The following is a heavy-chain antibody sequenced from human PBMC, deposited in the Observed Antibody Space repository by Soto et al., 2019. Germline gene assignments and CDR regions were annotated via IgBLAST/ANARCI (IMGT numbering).Heavy chain of an antibody. J-gene: IGHJ5*02. CDR2: IYYSGST. CDR1: GGSISSGDYY. D-gene: IGHD6-13*01. Sequence: QVQLQESGPGLVKPSQTLSLTCTVSGGSISSGDYYWSWIRQPPGKGLEWIGYIYYSGSTYYNPSLKSRVTISVVATKNQFSLKLSSVTAADTAVFYCARERPDGSRLDPWGQGTLVTVSS. V-gene: IGHV4-30-4*01. CDR3: ARERPDGSRLDP.